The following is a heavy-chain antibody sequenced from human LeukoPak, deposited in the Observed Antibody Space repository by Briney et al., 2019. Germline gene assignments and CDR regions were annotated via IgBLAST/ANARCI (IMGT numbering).Heavy chain of an antibody. V-gene: IGHV3-11*06. J-gene: IGHJ4*02. Sequence: TAGGSLRLSCAASGFTFSDYYMSWIRQDPGNGREWVSYISSSSSYTNYADSVKGRFTISRDNAKNSLYLQMNSLRAEDTAVYYCARGASSSHDYWGQGTLVTVSS. D-gene: IGHD6-13*01. CDR2: ISSSSSYT. CDR1: GFTFSDYY. CDR3: ARGASSSHDY.